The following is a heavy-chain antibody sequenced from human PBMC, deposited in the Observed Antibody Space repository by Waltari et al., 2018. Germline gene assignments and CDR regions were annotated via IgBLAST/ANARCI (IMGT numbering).Heavy chain of an antibody. J-gene: IGHJ4*02. CDR1: GYTFTGYY. CDR3: AREVVSSWYSNDY. D-gene: IGHD6-13*01. V-gene: IGHV1-2*06. CDR2: IKPNSVGT. Sequence: QVQLVQSGAEVKKPGASVKVSCKASGYTFTGYYMHWVRQAPGQGLEWRGRIKPNSVGTNYAQKFQGRVPMTRDTSISTAYMELSRLRSDDTAVYYCAREVVSSWYSNDYWGQGTLVTVSS.